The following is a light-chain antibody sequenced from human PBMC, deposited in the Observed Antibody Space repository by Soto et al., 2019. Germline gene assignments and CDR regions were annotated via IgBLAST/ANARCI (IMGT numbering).Light chain of an antibody. V-gene: IGKV3-20*01. CDR1: QSLSSSY. Sequence: EIVFTQSPGALSLSPGEGATLSCRASQSLSSSYVAWYQQKLGQPPRLLIYGASNRATGIPDRFSGSWSGTEFTLTISRLXPEDFAVYYCQQYGISPSYTFAQGTKVDI. CDR2: GAS. J-gene: IGKJ2*01. CDR3: QQYGISPSYT.